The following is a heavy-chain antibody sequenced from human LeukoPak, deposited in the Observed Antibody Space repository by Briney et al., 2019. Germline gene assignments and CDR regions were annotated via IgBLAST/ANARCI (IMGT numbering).Heavy chain of an antibody. J-gene: IGHJ4*02. CDR3: ARFKILYAVNDY. D-gene: IGHD2-8*01. Sequence: GGSLGLSCAASGFTFDDYGMSWVRQAPGKGLGWVSGNWNGGSTGYADPVKGRFTISRDNAKNSLYLQMNSLRAEDTAVYYCARFKILYAVNDYWGQGTLVTVSS. CDR1: GFTFDDYG. CDR2: NWNGGST. V-gene: IGHV3-20*04.